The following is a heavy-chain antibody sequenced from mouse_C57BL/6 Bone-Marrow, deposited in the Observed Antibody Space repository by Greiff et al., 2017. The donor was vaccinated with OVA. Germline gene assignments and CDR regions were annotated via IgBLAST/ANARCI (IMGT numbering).Heavy chain of an antibody. Sequence: EVKLVESGPGLVKPSQSLSLTCSVTGYSITSGYYWNWIRQFPGNKLEWMGYISYDGSNNYNPSLKNRISITRDTSKNQFFLKLNSVTTEDTATYYCARAHGDYWGQGTSVTVSS. CDR1: GYSITSGYY. V-gene: IGHV3-6*01. CDR2: ISYDGSN. CDR3: ARAHGDY. J-gene: IGHJ4*01.